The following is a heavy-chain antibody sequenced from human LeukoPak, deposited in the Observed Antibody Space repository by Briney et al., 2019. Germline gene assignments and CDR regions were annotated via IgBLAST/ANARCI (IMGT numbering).Heavy chain of an antibody. J-gene: IGHJ4*02. D-gene: IGHD2-2*02. Sequence: GGSLRLSCAASGFTFSSYAMSGVRQAPGKGLEWVSAISGSGGSTYYADSVKGRFTISRDNSKNTLYLQMNSLRAEDTAVYYCAKVSQIYCSSTSCYNDYWGQGTLVTVSS. V-gene: IGHV3-23*01. CDR1: GFTFSSYA. CDR3: AKVSQIYCSSTSCYNDY. CDR2: ISGSGGST.